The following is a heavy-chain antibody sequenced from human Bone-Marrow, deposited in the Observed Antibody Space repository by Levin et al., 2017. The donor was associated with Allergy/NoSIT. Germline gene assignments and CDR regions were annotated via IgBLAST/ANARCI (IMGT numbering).Heavy chain of an antibody. Sequence: LRLSCTVSGGSISSGGYYWSWIRQHPGKGLEWIGYIYYSGSTYYNPSLKSRVTISVDTSKNQFSLKLSSVTAADTAVYYCARVPIGRRRERVGEIRETWGQGTLVTVSS. CDR2: IYYSGST. D-gene: IGHD3-10*01. V-gene: IGHV4-31*03. CDR3: ARVPIGRRRERVGEIRET. J-gene: IGHJ5*02. CDR1: GGSISSGGYY.